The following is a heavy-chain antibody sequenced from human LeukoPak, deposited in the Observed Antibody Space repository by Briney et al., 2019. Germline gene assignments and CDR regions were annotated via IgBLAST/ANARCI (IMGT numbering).Heavy chain of an antibody. CDR1: AFTVNSNY. V-gene: IGHV3-53*01. J-gene: IGHJ4*02. CDR3: ARASGYSGYDPFDY. D-gene: IGHD5-12*01. Sequence: GGSLSFSCSASAFTVNSNYRSWVPQAQGKGLKGVSIIYSGGDIYYADSVKGRFTISRDNAKTTLYLQMNTLRAEDTAVYYCARASGYSGYDPFDYWGQGTLVTVSS. CDR2: IYSGGDI.